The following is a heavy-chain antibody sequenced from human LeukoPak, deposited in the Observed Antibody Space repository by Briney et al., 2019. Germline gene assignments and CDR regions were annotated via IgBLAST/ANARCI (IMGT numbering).Heavy chain of an antibody. CDR2: IWYDGSNK. CDR1: GFTFSSYA. J-gene: IGHJ6*02. V-gene: IGHV3-33*08. D-gene: IGHD5-18*01. Sequence: GGSLRLSCAASGFTFSSYAMSWVRQAPGKGLEWVAVIWYDGSNKYCADSVKGRFAISRDNSKNTLYLQMNSLRAEDTAVYYCARAPGFSYGSYYYYGMDVWGQGTTVTVSS. CDR3: ARAPGFSYGSYYYYGMDV.